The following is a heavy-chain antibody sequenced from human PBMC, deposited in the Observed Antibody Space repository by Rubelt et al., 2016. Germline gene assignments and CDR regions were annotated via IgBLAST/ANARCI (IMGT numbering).Heavy chain of an antibody. CDR1: GYTFTSYG. J-gene: IGHJ5*02. Sequence: QVQLVQSGAEVKKPGASVKVSCKASGYTFTSYGISWVRQAPGHGLEWMGWISAYHGNTNNAQKLRGEITMPPDRTASPVYMELRSLGSDDTAGYYCARRVMAISASWGQGSRVTVTS. D-gene: IGHD2-21*01. CDR2: ISAYHGNT. CDR3: ARRVMAISAS. V-gene: IGHV1-18*01.